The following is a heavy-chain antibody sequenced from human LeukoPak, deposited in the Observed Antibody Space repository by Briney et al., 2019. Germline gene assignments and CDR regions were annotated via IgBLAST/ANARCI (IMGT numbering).Heavy chain of an antibody. CDR2: IFDSGSI. CDR3: ARDSTGRGVFDY. Sequence: SETLSLTCTVSGGSISSGPYYWSWIRQHTGKGPEWIGYIFDSGSIYYNPSLKSRVSMSLDTSKNQFSLKLSSVTAADTAVYYCARDSTGRGVFDYWGQGTLVTVSS. V-gene: IGHV4-31*03. CDR1: GGSISSGPYY. J-gene: IGHJ4*02. D-gene: IGHD4-17*01.